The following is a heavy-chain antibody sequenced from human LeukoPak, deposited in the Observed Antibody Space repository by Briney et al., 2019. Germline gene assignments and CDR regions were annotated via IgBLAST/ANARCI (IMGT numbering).Heavy chain of an antibody. CDR1: GFTFSSYG. D-gene: IGHD5-18*01. CDR3: ARVAEIQLWLRSAFDY. Sequence: GGSLRLSCAASGFTFSSYGMHWVRQAPGKGLEGVAVISYDGTYKYYADSVKGRFTISRDNSKNTLYLQMNSLRAEDTAVYYCARVAEIQLWLRSAFDYWGQGTLVTVSS. J-gene: IGHJ4*02. CDR2: ISYDGTYK. V-gene: IGHV3-30*03.